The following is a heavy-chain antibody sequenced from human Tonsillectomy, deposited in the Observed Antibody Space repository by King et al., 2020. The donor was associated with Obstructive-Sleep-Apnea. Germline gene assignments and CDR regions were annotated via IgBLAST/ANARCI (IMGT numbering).Heavy chain of an antibody. Sequence: VQLVESGGGLVKPGGSLRLSCAASGFTFSNAWMSWVRQAPGKGLEWVGRIKSKSDGGTTEYAAPVKGRFTTSRDDSKNTLYLQMNSLKTEDTAVYYCTTTTYIVAAGADYWGQGTLVTVSS. CDR3: TTTTYIVAAGADY. CDR1: GFTFSNAW. V-gene: IGHV3-15*01. J-gene: IGHJ4*02. D-gene: IGHD6-13*01. CDR2: IKSKSDGGTT.